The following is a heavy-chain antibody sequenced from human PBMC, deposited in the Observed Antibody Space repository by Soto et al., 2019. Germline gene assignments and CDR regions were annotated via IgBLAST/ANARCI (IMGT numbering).Heavy chain of an antibody. V-gene: IGHV3-21*01. CDR1: GFTFRSFT. J-gene: IGHJ5*02. Sequence: LRLSCAVSGFTFRSFTMNWVRHSPGKGLEWVSTISSNSAYIYYTDALRGRFTISRANAKNSLHLQMNSLRAEDTAVYYCTRDASRDSSARGWFDPWGPGTLVTVSS. D-gene: IGHD6-13*01. CDR2: ISSNSAYI. CDR3: TRDASRDSSARGWFDP.